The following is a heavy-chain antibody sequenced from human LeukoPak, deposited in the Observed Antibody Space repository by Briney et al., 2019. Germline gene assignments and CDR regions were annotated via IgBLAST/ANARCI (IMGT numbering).Heavy chain of an antibody. D-gene: IGHD3-10*01. CDR1: VGAFSNFT. CDR2: IIPIVDGT. V-gene: IGHV1-69*08. Sequence: RASVNLSFTASVGAFSNFTFSWVRQAPEQRRQGVGRIIPIVDGTSYAQNCKGRVTIAADESTTTAYMELSSVRSEDTAVYYCAREMGDREFYFDYWGQRTLVTVSS. J-gene: IGHJ4*02. CDR3: AREMGDREFYFDY.